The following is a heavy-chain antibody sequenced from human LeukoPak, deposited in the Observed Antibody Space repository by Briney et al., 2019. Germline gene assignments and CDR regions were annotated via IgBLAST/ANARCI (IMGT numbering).Heavy chain of an antibody. CDR3: ARDGGDLGPGTIRGARFYYYYMVV. D-gene: IGHD3-16*01. Sequence: GGSLRLSCAASGFTFSSYSMNWVRQAPGKGLEWVSSISSSSSYIYYADSVKGRFTISRDNAKNSLYLQMNSLRAEDTAVYYCARDGGDLGPGTIRGARFYYYYMVVWGKGTAVIVSS. J-gene: IGHJ6*03. CDR1: GFTFSSYS. CDR2: ISSSSSYI. V-gene: IGHV3-21*01.